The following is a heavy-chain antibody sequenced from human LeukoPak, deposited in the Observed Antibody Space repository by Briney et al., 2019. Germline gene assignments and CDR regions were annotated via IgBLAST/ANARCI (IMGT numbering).Heavy chain of an antibody. D-gene: IGHD2-2*01. CDR2: IRYDESNK. V-gene: IGHV3-30*02. CDR3: AKVPPKYCSTTTCYYFDY. CDR1: GFTFSNYG. J-gene: IGHJ4*02. Sequence: GGSLRLSLAASGFTFSNYGMHWVRQAPGKGLEWVAFIRYDESNKYYADSVRGRFAISRDNSKNTLYLQMNSLRAEDTAVYYCAKVPPKYCSTTTCYYFDYWGQGTLVTVSS.